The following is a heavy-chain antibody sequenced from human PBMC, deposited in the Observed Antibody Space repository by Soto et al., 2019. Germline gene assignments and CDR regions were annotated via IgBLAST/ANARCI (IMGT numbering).Heavy chain of an antibody. CDR2: IIPISGTA. CDR1: GGTFSTNA. Sequence: QVQLMQSGAEVKKPGSSVKVSCKASGGTFSTNAISWVRQAPGQGIEWMGAIIPISGTAHYVPKFQGRVTIAADESTTTAYMGLSSLRSDDTAVYYCARDYYDSSGRRHYFDYWGQGTLVTVSS. V-gene: IGHV1-69*01. D-gene: IGHD3-22*01. CDR3: ARDYYDSSGRRHYFDY. J-gene: IGHJ4*02.